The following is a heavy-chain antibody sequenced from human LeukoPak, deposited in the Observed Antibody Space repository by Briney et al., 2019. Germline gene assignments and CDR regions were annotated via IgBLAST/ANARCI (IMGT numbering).Heavy chain of an antibody. Sequence: SETLSLTCTVSGGSISSYFWSWIRQPPGKGLEWIGYIYYSGSTNYNPSLKSRVTISVDTSKNQFSLKLSSVTAADTAVYYCARGPYFRPVLPGPPERGLVFLSWGQGTLVTVSS. CDR2: IYYSGST. D-gene: IGHD2-8*01. CDR3: ARGPYFRPVLPGPPERGLVFLS. J-gene: IGHJ5*02. V-gene: IGHV4-59*12. CDR1: GGSISSYF.